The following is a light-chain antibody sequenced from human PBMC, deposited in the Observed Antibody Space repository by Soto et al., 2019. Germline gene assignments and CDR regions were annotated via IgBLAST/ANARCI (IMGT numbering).Light chain of an antibody. J-gene: IGKJ4*01. Sequence: DIQMTQSPSTLSASVGDRVTITCRASQSVRSWLAWYQQKPGNAPKLLIYKASTLESGVPSRFSGSGSETEFTLTISSLQPDDFATYYCQQYNGYLLTFGGGTRVETK. V-gene: IGKV1-5*03. CDR2: KAS. CDR1: QSVRSW. CDR3: QQYNGYLLT.